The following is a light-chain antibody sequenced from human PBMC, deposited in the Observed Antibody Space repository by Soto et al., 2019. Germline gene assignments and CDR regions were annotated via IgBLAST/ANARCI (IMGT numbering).Light chain of an antibody. J-gene: IGKJ4*01. CDR1: QSVSSY. Sequence: EIVLTQSPATLSLSPGERATLSCRASQSVSSYVAWYQQKPGQAPRLLIYDASNSATGIPARFSGSGSGTRYARVFMCVGAEDFSVLCCEQRSNFAQTFGGGTKVEI. V-gene: IGKV3-11*01. CDR3: EQRSNFAQT. CDR2: DAS.